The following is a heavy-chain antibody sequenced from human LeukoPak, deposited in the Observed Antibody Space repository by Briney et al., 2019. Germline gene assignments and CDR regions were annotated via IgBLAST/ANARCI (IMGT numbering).Heavy chain of an antibody. CDR3: ARDQNDLIVGLDY. CDR2: INPNSGST. D-gene: IGHD2/OR15-2a*01. V-gene: IGHV1-2*02. J-gene: IGHJ4*02. Sequence: ASVWVSCKASGYTFTGYYMHWVRQAPGQGLEWMGWINPNSGSTNYAQKFQGRVTMTRDTSISTAYMELSRLRSDDTAVYYCARDQNDLIVGLDYWGQGTLVTVSS. CDR1: GYTFTGYY.